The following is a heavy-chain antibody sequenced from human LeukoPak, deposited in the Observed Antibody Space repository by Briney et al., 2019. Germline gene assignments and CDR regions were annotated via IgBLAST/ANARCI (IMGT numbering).Heavy chain of an antibody. V-gene: IGHV1-69*13. Sequence: ASVKVSCKASGGTFSSYAISWVRQAPGQGLEWMGGIIPIFGTANYAQKFQGRVTITADESTSTAYMELSSLRSEDTAVYYCARGGGGYCSGGSCYFDYWGQGTLVTVSS. J-gene: IGHJ4*02. CDR1: GGTFSSYA. CDR2: IIPIFGTA. D-gene: IGHD2-15*01. CDR3: ARGGGGYCSGGSCYFDY.